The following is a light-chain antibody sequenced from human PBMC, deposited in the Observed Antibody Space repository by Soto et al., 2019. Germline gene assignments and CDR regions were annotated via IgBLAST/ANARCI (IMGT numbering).Light chain of an antibody. J-gene: IGLJ2*01. CDR3: TSYRSYDTVGFTVE. CDR1: SSDVGGYNY. CDR2: HVN. Sequence: QAVVTQPASVSGSPGQSITISCTGTSSDVGGYNYVSWFQQHPDKPPKLIIYHVNSRPSGVSHRFSGSKSGNTASLTISGVQGEDEADYYGTSYRSYDTVGFTVEFGGGTKLTVL. V-gene: IGLV2-14*01.